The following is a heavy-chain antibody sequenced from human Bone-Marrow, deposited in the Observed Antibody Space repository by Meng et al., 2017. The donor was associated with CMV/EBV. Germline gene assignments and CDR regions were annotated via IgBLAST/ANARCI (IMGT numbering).Heavy chain of an antibody. CDR3: AREAPYLNYDYVWGSYRQRYFDY. CDR1: YY. Sequence: YYMSWIRQAPGKGLELVSYISSSGSTIYYADSVKGRFTISRDNAKNSLYLQMNSLRAEDTAVYYCAREAPYLNYDYVWGSYRQRYFDYWGQGTLVTVSS. CDR2: ISSSGSTI. V-gene: IGHV3-11*04. J-gene: IGHJ4*02. D-gene: IGHD3-16*02.